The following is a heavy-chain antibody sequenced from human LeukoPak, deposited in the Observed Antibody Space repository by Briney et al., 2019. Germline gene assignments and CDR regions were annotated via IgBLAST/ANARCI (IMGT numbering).Heavy chain of an antibody. CDR1: GGTFSSYA. CDR2: IIPILGIA. V-gene: IGHV1-69*04. D-gene: IGHD3-3*01. J-gene: IGHJ3*02. CDR3: AKGRVLRFLEWSPHDAFDI. Sequence: ASVKVSCKASGGTFSSYAISWVRQAPGQGLEWMGRIIPILGIANYAQKFQGRVTITADKSTSTAYMELSSLRSEDTAVYYCAKGRVLRFLEWSPHDAFDIWGQGTMVTVSS.